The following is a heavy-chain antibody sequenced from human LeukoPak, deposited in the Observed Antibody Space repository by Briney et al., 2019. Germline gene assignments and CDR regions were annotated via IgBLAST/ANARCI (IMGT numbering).Heavy chain of an antibody. V-gene: IGHV3-53*01. Sequence: GGSLRLSRAPSGFTLNDNYMTCVRQAPGKGLDWVSFIYTDGTTVYADSVKGRFTLSKDDSKNILFLQINSLRAEDTAVYYCARATQLWESKHFYYYYYLDVWGKGTTVTVSS. CDR1: GFTLNDNY. CDR3: ARATQLWESKHFYYYYYLDV. J-gene: IGHJ6*03. D-gene: IGHD3-16*01. CDR2: IYTDGTT.